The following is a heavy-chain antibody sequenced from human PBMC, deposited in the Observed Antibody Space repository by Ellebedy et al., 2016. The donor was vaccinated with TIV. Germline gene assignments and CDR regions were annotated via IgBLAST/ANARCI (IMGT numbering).Heavy chain of an antibody. D-gene: IGHD2-15*01. V-gene: IGHV1-69*04. CDR1: GYTFIDYY. Sequence: AASVKVSCKTSGYTFIDYYMHYVRQAPGQGLEWMGRIVPIFDIANYEQKFQGRATITADKSTSTASMELSSLKSEDTAIYYCARGGSCSGGSCSPPDYWGQGTLVSVSS. CDR3: ARGGSCSGGSCSPPDY. J-gene: IGHJ4*02. CDR2: IVPIFDIA.